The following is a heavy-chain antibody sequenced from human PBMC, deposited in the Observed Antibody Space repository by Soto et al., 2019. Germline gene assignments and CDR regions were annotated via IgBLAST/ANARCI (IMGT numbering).Heavy chain of an antibody. V-gene: IGHV3-30*03. D-gene: IGHD2-15*01. CDR3: ASSGAIEFDY. CDR1: GFTFSSYG. CDR2: ISYDGSNK. Sequence: QVQLVESGGGVVQPGRSLRLSCAASGFTFSSYGMHWVRQAPGKGLEWVAVISYDGSNKYYADSVKGRFTISRDNSKNTLYLQMNSVRAEDTAVYYCASSGAIEFDYWGQGTLVTVSS. J-gene: IGHJ4*02.